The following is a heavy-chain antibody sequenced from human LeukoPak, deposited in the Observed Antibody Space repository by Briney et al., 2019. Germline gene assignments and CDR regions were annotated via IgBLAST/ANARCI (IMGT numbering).Heavy chain of an antibody. Sequence: SEALSLTCTVSGGSISSSSYYWGWIRQPPGKGLEWIGSIYYSGSTYYNPSLKSRVTISVDTSKNQFSLKLSSVTAADTAVYYCARVPGYGLELGAFDIWGQGTMVTVSS. CDR1: GGSISSSSYY. J-gene: IGHJ3*02. V-gene: IGHV4-39*07. CDR2: IYYSGST. D-gene: IGHD4-17*01. CDR3: ARVPGYGLELGAFDI.